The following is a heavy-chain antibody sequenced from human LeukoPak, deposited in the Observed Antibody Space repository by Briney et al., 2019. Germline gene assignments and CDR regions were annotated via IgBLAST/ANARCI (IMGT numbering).Heavy chain of an antibody. D-gene: IGHD6-19*01. CDR1: GFTFSSYG. Sequence: GGSLRLSCAASGFTFSSYGMHWVRQAPGKGLEWVAVISYDGSNKYYADSVKGRFTISRDNSKNTLYLQMNSLRAEDTAVYYCAGRAVAGPFDYWGQGTLVTVTS. J-gene: IGHJ4*02. CDR3: AGRAVAGPFDY. CDR2: ISYDGSNK. V-gene: IGHV3-30*03.